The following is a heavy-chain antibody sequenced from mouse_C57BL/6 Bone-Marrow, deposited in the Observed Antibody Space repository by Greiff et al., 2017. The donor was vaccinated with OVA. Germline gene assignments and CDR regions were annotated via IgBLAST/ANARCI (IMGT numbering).Heavy chain of an antibody. Sequence: QVQLKQPGAELVKPGASVKLSCKASGYTFTSYWMQWVKQRPGQGLEWIGEIDPSDSYTNYNQKFKGKATLTVDTSSSTAYMQLSSLTSEDSAVYYCARENCYGSSYAMDYWGQGTSVTVSS. CDR3: ARENCYGSSYAMDY. CDR2: IDPSDSYT. J-gene: IGHJ4*01. V-gene: IGHV1-50*01. D-gene: IGHD1-1*01. CDR1: GYTFTSYW.